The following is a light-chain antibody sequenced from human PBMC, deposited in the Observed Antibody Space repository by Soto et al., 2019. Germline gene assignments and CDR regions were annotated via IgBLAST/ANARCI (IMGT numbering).Light chain of an antibody. Sequence: QSVLTQPPSVSGAPGQRVTISCTGSSSNIGAGYDVHWYQQLPGTAPKLLIYGNSNRPSGVPDRFSGSKPGTSASLAITGLQAEDEADYYCQSYDSSHWVFGGGTKLTVL. CDR2: GNS. V-gene: IGLV1-40*01. J-gene: IGLJ3*02. CDR3: QSYDSSHWV. CDR1: SSNIGAGYD.